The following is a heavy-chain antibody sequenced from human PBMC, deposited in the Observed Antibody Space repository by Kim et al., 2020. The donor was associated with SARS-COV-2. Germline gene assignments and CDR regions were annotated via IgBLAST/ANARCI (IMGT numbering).Heavy chain of an antibody. V-gene: IGHV4-4*07. CDR3: ARDYYGSGTYYYFDY. D-gene: IGHD3-10*01. Sequence: SETLSLTCTVSSGSISTYYWSWIRQPAGKGLEWIGHIYTSGSASYNPSLKSRVTMSVDTSKNQFSLKLSSVTAADTAVYYCARDYYGSGTYYYFDYWGPGTLVIVSS. CDR2: IYTSGSA. CDR1: SGSISTYY. J-gene: IGHJ4*02.